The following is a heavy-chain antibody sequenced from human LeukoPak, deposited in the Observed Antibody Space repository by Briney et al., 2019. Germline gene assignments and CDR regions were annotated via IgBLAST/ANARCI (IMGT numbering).Heavy chain of an antibody. CDR3: ARGLLGRNYYDSSGYYSAYYFDY. D-gene: IGHD3-22*01. J-gene: IGHJ4*02. CDR2: IYASGST. CDR1: GGSISSYY. V-gene: IGHV4-4*07. Sequence: PSETLSLTCTVSGGSISSYYWSWIRQPPGKGLEWIGRIYASGSTNYNPSLKSRVTMSVDTSKNQFSLKLSSVTAADTAVYYCARGLLGRNYYDSSGYYSAYYFDYWGQGTLVTVSS.